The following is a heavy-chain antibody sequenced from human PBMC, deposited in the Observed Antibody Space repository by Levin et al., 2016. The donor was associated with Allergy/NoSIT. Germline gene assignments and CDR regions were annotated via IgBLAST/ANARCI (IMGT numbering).Heavy chain of an antibody. CDR1: GGTFSSHT. V-gene: IGHV1-69*02. J-gene: IGHJ4*02. D-gene: IGHD6-13*01. CDR3: ASGSSSWYAAY. CDR2: IIPTLDIA. Sequence: SVKVSCKASGGTFSSHTISWVRQAPGQGLEWMGRIIPTLDIANYAQKFQGRVTITADKSTSTAYMELSSLRSEDTAVYYCASGSSSWYAAYWGQGTLVTVSS.